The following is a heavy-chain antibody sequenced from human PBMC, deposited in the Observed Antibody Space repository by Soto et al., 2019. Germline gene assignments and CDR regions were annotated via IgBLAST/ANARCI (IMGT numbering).Heavy chain of an antibody. Sequence: XATLSLTCTFSDASFWSDSYFWTWIRQPPGKGLEWIAYISHTGDTNYNPSLKSRVTISIDTSRNQFSLTVTSVTAADTAVYFCARIVVGVTVELWDQGSLVTVSS. V-gene: IGHV4-61*01. CDR3: ARIVVGVTVEL. CDR1: DASFWSDSYF. CDR2: ISHTGDT. D-gene: IGHD1-26*01. J-gene: IGHJ4*02.